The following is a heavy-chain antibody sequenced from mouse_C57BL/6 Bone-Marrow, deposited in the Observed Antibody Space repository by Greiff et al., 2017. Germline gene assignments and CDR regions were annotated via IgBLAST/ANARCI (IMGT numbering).Heavy chain of an antibody. CDR3: ARCHYYGSSYWYFDV. D-gene: IGHD1-1*01. Sequence: EVQGVESGPGLAKPSQTLSLTCSVTGYSITSDYWNWIRKFPGNKLEYMGYISYSGSTYYNPSLKSRISITRDTSKNQYYLQLNSVTTEDTATYYCARCHYYGSSYWYFDVWGTGTTVTVSS. V-gene: IGHV3-8*01. CDR2: ISYSGST. CDR1: GYSITSDY. J-gene: IGHJ1*03.